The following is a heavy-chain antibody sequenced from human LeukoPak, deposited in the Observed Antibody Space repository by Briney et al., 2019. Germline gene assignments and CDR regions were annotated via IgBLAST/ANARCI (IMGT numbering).Heavy chain of an antibody. Sequence: GGSLRLSCAASRFTFSSYGLHWVRQAPGKGLEWVALISYDGNNKKYADSVKGRFTIPRDNSKNTLYLQMNDLRAEDTAVYYCAKEMIQLWCFDYWGQGTLVTVSS. CDR3: AKEMIQLWCFDY. CDR1: RFTFSSYG. J-gene: IGHJ4*02. CDR2: ISYDGNNK. V-gene: IGHV3-30*18. D-gene: IGHD5-18*01.